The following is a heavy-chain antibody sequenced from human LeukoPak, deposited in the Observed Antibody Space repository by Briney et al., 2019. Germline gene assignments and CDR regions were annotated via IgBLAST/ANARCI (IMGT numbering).Heavy chain of an antibody. D-gene: IGHD2-15*01. CDR1: GFIFSDAW. Sequence: GGSLRLSCAASGFIFSDAWMNWVRQAPGKGLEWVGHIRSKADGGTPDYIPPVKGRFTISRDDSKDTLYLQMNSLNTEDTAMYYCTTRSPARYCSDGACYSSADYWGQGTLVTVSS. V-gene: IGHV3-15*07. CDR2: IRSKADGGTP. CDR3: TTRSPARYCSDGACYSSADY. J-gene: IGHJ4*02.